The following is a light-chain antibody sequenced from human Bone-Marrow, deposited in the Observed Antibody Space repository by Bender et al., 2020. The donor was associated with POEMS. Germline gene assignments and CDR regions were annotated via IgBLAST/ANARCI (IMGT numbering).Light chain of an antibody. J-gene: IGLJ2*01. V-gene: IGLV2-14*02. Sequence: QSALTQPASVSGSPGQSISISCGGSSSEVRSYTLVSWYQQYPGKAPKLIIYEGSKRPSGISNRFSGSKSGSSASLAITGLQAEDEADYDCQSSDSSLTDSVVFGGGTKLTVL. CDR1: SSEVRSYTL. CDR3: QSSDSSLTDSVV. CDR2: EGS.